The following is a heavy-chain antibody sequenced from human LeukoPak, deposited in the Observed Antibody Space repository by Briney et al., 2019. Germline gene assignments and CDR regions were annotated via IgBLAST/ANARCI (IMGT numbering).Heavy chain of an antibody. Sequence: ASVKVSCMASGYTFTTYGVSWVRQAPGQGLEWMGWINTNTGNPTYAQGFTGRFVFSLDTSVSTAYLQISSLKAEDTAVYYCARAPLPYSSGWGDAFDIWGQGTMVTVSS. J-gene: IGHJ3*02. CDR2: INTNTGNP. V-gene: IGHV7-4-1*02. CDR1: GYTFTTYG. CDR3: ARAPLPYSSGWGDAFDI. D-gene: IGHD6-19*01.